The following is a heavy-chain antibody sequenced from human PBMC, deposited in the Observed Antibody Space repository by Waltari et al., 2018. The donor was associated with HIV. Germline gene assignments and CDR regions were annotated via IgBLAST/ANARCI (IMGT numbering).Heavy chain of an antibody. Sequence: QLQLQESGPGLVKPSETLSLTCTVSGGSISSRSYYWGWIRQPPGKGLEWIGSIYYSGSTYVNASLNGRVTIAVDTSKNQFSLQLSSVTAADTAVYYCARGVVTYAMARCDYWGQGTLVTVSS. V-gene: IGHV4-39*07. CDR3: ARGVVTYAMARCDY. J-gene: IGHJ4*02. CDR1: GGSISSRSYY. D-gene: IGHD3-10*01. CDR2: IYYSGST.